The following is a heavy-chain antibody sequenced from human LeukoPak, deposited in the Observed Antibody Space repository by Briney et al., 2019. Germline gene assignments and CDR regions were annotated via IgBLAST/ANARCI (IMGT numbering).Heavy chain of an antibody. D-gene: IGHD2-15*01. CDR3: ARADHAAPAWFQH. CDR2: ISTHNSDT. Sequence: ASVKVSCKASGYTFTAYGVSWVRQAPGQGLEWMGWISTHNSDTKYAQKFQGRLTMTTDTSTDTAYMDLRSLRSDDTAVYYCARADHAAPAWFQHWGQGTLVTVSS. CDR1: GYTFTAYG. J-gene: IGHJ1*01. V-gene: IGHV1-18*01.